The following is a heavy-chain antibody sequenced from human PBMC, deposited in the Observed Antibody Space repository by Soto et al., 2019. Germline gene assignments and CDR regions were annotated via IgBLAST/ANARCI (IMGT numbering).Heavy chain of an antibody. CDR3: ARDADILTGSDVFDI. D-gene: IGHD3-9*01. J-gene: IGHJ3*02. CDR2: IRSKAYGGTT. CDR1: GFTFGDYA. Sequence: PGGSLRLSCTASGFTFGDYAMSWFRQAPGKGLEWVGFIRSKAYGGTTEYAASVKGRFTISRDDSKSIAYLQMNSLKTEDTAVYYCARDADILTGSDVFDIWGQGTMVTVSS. V-gene: IGHV3-49*03.